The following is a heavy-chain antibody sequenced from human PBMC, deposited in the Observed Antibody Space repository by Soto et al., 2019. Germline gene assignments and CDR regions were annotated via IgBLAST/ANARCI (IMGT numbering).Heavy chain of an antibody. CDR1: GFTFSNSA. CDR2: IRSSGGNT. D-gene: IGHD2-21*02. J-gene: IGHJ4*02. V-gene: IGHV3-23*01. CDR3: AKVQEFCGFNCYIVDS. Sequence: GSLILSCVASGFTFSNSAMSWVRHVPGKGLEWAAGIRSSGGNTNYADSVKGRFTISRDSSKDTLYLQMNSLRAEDTALYYCAKVQEFCGFNCYIVDSWGQGVLVTVSS.